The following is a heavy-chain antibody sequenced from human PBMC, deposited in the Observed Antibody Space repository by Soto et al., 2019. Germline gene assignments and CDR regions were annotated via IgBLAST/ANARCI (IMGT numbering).Heavy chain of an antibody. Sequence: LRLSCAASGFTFSSYAMSWVRQAPGKGLEWVSAISGSGGSTYYADSVKGRFTISRDNSKNTLYLQMNSLRAEDTAVYYCAKDSEYSGSYYYYYYYGMDVWGQGTTVTVSS. J-gene: IGHJ6*02. D-gene: IGHD1-26*01. CDR2: ISGSGGST. CDR1: GFTFSSYA. CDR3: AKDSEYSGSYYYYYYYGMDV. V-gene: IGHV3-23*01.